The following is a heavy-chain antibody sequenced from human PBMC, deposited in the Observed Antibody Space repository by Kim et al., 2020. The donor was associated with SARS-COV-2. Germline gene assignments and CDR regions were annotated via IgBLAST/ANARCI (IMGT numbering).Heavy chain of an antibody. D-gene: IGHD3-10*01. Sequence: ASVKVSCKASGYTFTSYAMHWVRQAPGQRLEWMGWINAGNGNTKYSQKFQGRVTITRDTSASTAYMELSSLRSEDTAVYYCASGGGPNSITMVRGVDYYYYGMDVWGQGTTVTVSS. CDR1: GYTFTSYA. CDR3: ASGGGPNSITMVRGVDYYYYGMDV. CDR2: INAGNGNT. J-gene: IGHJ6*02. V-gene: IGHV1-3*01.